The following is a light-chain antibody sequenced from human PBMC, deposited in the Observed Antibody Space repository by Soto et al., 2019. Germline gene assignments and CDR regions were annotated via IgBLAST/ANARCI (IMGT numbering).Light chain of an antibody. CDR2: WAS. V-gene: IGKV4-1*01. CDR3: QQYYTTPLA. Sequence: IVMTQSPDSLAVSLGERATVHCKSSQSLLYSSNNKNYLTWYQQKPGQPPKLLIYWASTRESGVPDRFSGSGSGKDFTPTISSLQADDVAVYYCQQYYTTPLAFGRGIKVEIX. J-gene: IGKJ4*01. CDR1: QSLLYSSNNKNY.